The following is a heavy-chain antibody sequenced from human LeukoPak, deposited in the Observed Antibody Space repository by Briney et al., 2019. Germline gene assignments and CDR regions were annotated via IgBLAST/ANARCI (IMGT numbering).Heavy chain of an antibody. D-gene: IGHD2-2*01. CDR3: ARGNKDIVVVPAAYSSYYYYMDV. V-gene: IGHV4-61*02. Sequence: SETLSLTCTVSGGSISSGSCYWSWIRQPAGKGLEWIGRIYTSGSTNYNPSLKSRVTISVDTSKNQFSLKLSSVTAADTAVYYRARGNKDIVVVPAAYSSYYYYMDVWGKGTTVTVSS. J-gene: IGHJ6*03. CDR1: GGSISSGSCY. CDR2: IYTSGST.